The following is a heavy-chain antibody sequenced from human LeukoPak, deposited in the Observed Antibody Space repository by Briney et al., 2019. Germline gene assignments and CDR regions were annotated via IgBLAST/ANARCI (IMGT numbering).Heavy chain of an antibody. CDR1: GDIVSSSSAT. CDR3: ARGAPYHLDF. Sequence: SQTLSLTCAISGDIVSSSSATWNWIRQSPSRGLEWLGRTFYRSKWYNDYAVSVESRISVTPDTSKNQFSLQLNSVTPEDTAIYYCARGAPYHLDFWGQGTLVIVSS. CDR2: TFYRSKWYN. D-gene: IGHD1-14*01. J-gene: IGHJ4*02. V-gene: IGHV6-1*01.